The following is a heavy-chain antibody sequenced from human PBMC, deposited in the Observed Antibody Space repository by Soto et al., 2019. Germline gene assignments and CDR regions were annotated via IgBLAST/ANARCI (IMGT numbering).Heavy chain of an antibody. CDR2: IIPVFGTT. CDR1: GGSLNSFA. D-gene: IGHD3-3*01. Sequence: QFQLVQSGAEVKKPGSSVKVSCKASGGSLNSFALSWMRQAPGQGLEWMGGIIPVFGTTKYAERFQGGVTMTADESTSTAYLQLSSLRSEDTAVYYCARDKGAIFGVVNDAFDIWGQGTLVTVS. V-gene: IGHV1-69*12. J-gene: IGHJ3*02. CDR3: ARDKGAIFGVVNDAFDI.